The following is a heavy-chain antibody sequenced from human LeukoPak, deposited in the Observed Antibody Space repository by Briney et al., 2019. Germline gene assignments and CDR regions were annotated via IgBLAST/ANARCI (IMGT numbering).Heavy chain of an antibody. D-gene: IGHD3-3*01. J-gene: IGHJ6*02. CDR2: INHSGST. CDR3: ARALSYGYDFWSGPADYYYGMDV. CDR1: GGSFSGYY. V-gene: IGHV4-34*01. Sequence: PSETLSLTCAVYGGSFSGYYWSWIRQPPGKGLEWIGEINHSGSTNYNPSLKSRVTISVDTSKNQFSLKLSSVTAADTAVYYCARALSYGYDFWSGPADYYYGMDVWGQGTTVTVSS.